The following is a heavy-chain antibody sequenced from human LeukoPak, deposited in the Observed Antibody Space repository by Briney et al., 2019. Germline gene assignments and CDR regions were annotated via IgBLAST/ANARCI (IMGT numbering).Heavy chain of an antibody. J-gene: IGHJ4*02. D-gene: IGHD6-6*01. V-gene: IGHV3-74*01. Sequence: GGSLRLSRAASGFTFSSYWMHWVRQAPGKGLVWVSRINSDGSSTSYADSVKGRFTISRDNAKNTLYLQMNSLRVADTAVYYCARKSSSLGYYFDYWGQGALVTVSS. CDR3: ARKSSSLGYYFDY. CDR1: GFTFSSYW. CDR2: INSDGSST.